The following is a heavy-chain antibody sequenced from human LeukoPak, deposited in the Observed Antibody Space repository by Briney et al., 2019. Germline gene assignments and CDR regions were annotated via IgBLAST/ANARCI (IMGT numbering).Heavy chain of an antibody. CDR3: ARENKKINDY. D-gene: IGHD1/OR15-1a*01. CDR2: ISSTSSYI. J-gene: IGHJ4*02. Sequence: GGSLRLSCAAPGFTFSSYSMSWVRQAPGKGLEWVSSISSTSSYIYYADSVKGRFTISRDNAKNSLYLQLNSLRAEDTALYYCARENKKINDYWGQGTLVAVSS. V-gene: IGHV3-21*01. CDR1: GFTFSSYS.